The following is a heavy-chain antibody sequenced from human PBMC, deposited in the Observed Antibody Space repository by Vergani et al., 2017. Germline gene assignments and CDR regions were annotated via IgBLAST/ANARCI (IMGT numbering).Heavy chain of an antibody. J-gene: IGHJ6*02. CDR1: GFTFSSYA. D-gene: IGHD1-26*01. Sequence: EVQLLESGGGLVQPGGSLRLSCAASGFTFSSYAMSWVRQAPGKGLEWVSAIGGSGGSTYYADSVKGRFTISRDNSKNTLYLQMNSLRAEDTAVYYCAKAYVSYAAYYYYGMDVWGQGTTVTVSS. CDR3: AKAYVSYAAYYYYGMDV. CDR2: IGGSGGST. V-gene: IGHV3-23*01.